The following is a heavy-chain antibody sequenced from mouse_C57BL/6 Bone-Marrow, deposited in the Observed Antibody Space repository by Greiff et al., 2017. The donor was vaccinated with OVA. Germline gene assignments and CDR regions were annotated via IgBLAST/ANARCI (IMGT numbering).Heavy chain of an antibody. D-gene: IGHD2-3*01. CDR2: IDPETGGT. CDR1: GYTFTDYE. V-gene: IGHV1-15*01. CDR3: TRSDDGYYRYWFAY. J-gene: IGHJ3*01. Sequence: QVQLQQSGAELVRPRASVTLSCKASGYTFTDYEMHWVKQTPVHGLEWIGAIDPETGGTAYNQKFKGKAILTADKSSSTAYMELRSLTSEDSAVYYCTRSDDGYYRYWFAYWGQGTLVTVSA.